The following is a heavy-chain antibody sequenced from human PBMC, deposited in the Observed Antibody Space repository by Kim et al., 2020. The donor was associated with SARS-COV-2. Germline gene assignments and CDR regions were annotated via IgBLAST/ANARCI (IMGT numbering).Heavy chain of an antibody. J-gene: IGHJ2*01. CDR3: AKDRSGDGLLDWYFDL. CDR2: ISGSGVST. V-gene: IGHV3-23*01. D-gene: IGHD7-27*01. Sequence: GGSLRLSCAASRFTFSISAMSWVRQAPGKGLEWVSAISGSGVSTYYADSVKGRFSISRDNFKKTLYLQMNSLRAEDTAVYYCAKDRSGDGLLDWYFDLWGRGTLVTVSS. CDR1: RFTFSISA.